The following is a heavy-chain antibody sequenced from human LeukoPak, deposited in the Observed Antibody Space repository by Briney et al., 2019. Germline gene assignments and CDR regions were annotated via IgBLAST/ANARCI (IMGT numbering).Heavy chain of an antibody. CDR3: ARGGGSYSAFDF. J-gene: IGHJ3*01. V-gene: IGHV1-18*01. Sequence: ASVKVSCKASGYTFNSYIISWVRQAPGQGLEWMGWISAFNGDTKYAQNLQGRVTMPTDTSTSTAYMELRNLRTDDTAVYYCARGGGSYSAFDFWGQGTMVTVSS. CDR2: ISAFNGDT. D-gene: IGHD1-26*01. CDR1: GYTFNSYI.